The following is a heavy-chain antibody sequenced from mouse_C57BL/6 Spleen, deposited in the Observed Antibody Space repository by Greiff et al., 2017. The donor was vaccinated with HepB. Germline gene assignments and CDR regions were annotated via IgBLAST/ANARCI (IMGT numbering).Heavy chain of an antibody. V-gene: IGHV1-42*01. Sequence: EVQLQQSGPELVKPGASVKISCKASGYSFTGYYMNWVKQSPEKSLEWIGEINPSTGGTTYNQKFKAKATLTVDKSSSTAYMQLKSLTSEDSAVYYCASPYSNYDWFAYWGQGTLVTVSA. J-gene: IGHJ3*01. CDR1: GYSFTGYY. D-gene: IGHD2-5*01. CDR2: INPSTGGT. CDR3: ASPYSNYDWFAY.